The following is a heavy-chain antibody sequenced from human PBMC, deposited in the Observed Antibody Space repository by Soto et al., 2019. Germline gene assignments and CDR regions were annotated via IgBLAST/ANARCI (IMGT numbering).Heavy chain of an antibody. D-gene: IGHD1-7*01. CDR2: ISGSGGST. J-gene: IGHJ4*02. CDR3: ARGYNWNYPVPDY. CDR1: GFTFFSHA. V-gene: IGHV3-23*01. Sequence: GGSLGLSCAASGFTFFSHAMSWVRQAPGKGLEWVSAISGSGGSTYYADSVKGRFTISRDNSKNTLYLQMNSLRAEDTAVYYCARGYNWNYPVPDYWGQGTLVTVSS.